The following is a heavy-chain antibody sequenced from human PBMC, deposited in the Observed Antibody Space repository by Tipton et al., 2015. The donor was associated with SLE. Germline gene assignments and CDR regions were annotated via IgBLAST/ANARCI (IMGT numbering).Heavy chain of an antibody. J-gene: IGHJ4*02. Sequence: LRLSCTVSGGSISSYYWSWIRQPPGKGLEWSGIIYYSGSTNYDPSLKSRVTISVDTSKNQFSLKPSSVTAADTAVYYCARWAGPTVNFDYWGQGTLVTVSS. V-gene: IGHV4-59*01. CDR2: IYYSGST. CDR3: ARWAGPTVNFDY. CDR1: GGSISSYY. D-gene: IGHD4-11*01.